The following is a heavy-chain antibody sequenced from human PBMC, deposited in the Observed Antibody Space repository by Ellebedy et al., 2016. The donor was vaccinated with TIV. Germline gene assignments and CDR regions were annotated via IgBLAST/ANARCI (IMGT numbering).Heavy chain of an antibody. J-gene: IGHJ4*02. CDR1: GGSISSGDYY. V-gene: IGHV2-70*16. CDR2: IDWDDDN. D-gene: IGHD3-3*01. Sequence: TLSLTCTVSGGSISSGDYYWSWIRQPPGKALEWLARIDWDDDNFYNTSLKTRLTISKDTSKNQVVLTMSNMDPVDTATYYCARTLRFPSWAFDYWGQGILVTVSS. CDR3: ARTLRFPSWAFDY.